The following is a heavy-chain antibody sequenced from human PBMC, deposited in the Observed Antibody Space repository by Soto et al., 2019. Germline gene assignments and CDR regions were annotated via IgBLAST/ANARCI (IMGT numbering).Heavy chain of an antibody. D-gene: IGHD5-18*01. V-gene: IGHV5-51*01. CDR1: GYSFTSYW. Sequence: PGESLKISCKGSGYSFTSYWIGWVRQMPGKGLEWMGIIYPGDSDTRYSPSFQGQVTISADKSISTAYLQWSSLKASDTAMYYCARGSLRIQLWLTNWFDPWGQGTLVTVSS. CDR2: IYPGDSDT. CDR3: ARGSLRIQLWLTNWFDP. J-gene: IGHJ5*02.